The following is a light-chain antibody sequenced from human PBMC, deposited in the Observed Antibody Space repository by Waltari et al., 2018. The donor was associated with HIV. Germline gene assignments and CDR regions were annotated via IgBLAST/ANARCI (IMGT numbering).Light chain of an antibody. CDR3: LLAYSETDGL. CDR2: ETT. Sequence: QAVVTQEPSLTVSPGGTVTLTCGSSTGAVPSGHYAFWFQQKPCQAPKTLIYETTNKHAVTPARVSGSLLGCKAALTLSGAQREDEADYYCLLAYSETDGLFGGGTKLTVL. V-gene: IGLV7-46*01. CDR1: TGAVPSGHY. J-gene: IGLJ2*01.